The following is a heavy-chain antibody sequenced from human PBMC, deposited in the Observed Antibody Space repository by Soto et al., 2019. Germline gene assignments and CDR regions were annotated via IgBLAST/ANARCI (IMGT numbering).Heavy chain of an antibody. CDR2: IIPMFATP. CDR1: GGTFSSYA. D-gene: IGHD3-22*01. Sequence: SVKVSCKASGGTFSSYAISWVRQAPGQGLEWMGGIIPMFATPSYARKFQGRVTITADESTSTVYMELSSLRSEDSAIYYCARFAGSSGYVDYWGQGSLVT. CDR3: ARFAGSSGYVDY. V-gene: IGHV1-69*13. J-gene: IGHJ4*02.